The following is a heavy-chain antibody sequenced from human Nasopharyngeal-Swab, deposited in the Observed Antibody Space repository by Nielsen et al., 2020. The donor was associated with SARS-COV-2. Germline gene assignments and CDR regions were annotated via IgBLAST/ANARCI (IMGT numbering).Heavy chain of an antibody. Sequence: VRQAPGKGLEWVAVISYDGSNKYYADSVKGRFTISRDNSKNTLYLQMNSLRAEDTAVYYCARDWIGNSDYWGQGTLVTVSS. CDR3: ARDWIGNSDY. CDR2: ISYDGSNK. V-gene: IGHV3-30*04. J-gene: IGHJ4*02. D-gene: IGHD3-10*01.